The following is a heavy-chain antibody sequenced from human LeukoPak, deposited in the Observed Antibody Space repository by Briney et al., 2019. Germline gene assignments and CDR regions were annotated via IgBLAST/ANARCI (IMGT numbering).Heavy chain of an antibody. CDR3: AKDIQLST. J-gene: IGHJ3*01. CDR1: GFTFRGAA. V-gene: IGHV3-23*01. CDR2: ISSSGNNA. D-gene: IGHD5-24*01. Sequence: GGSLRLSCAVSGFTFRGAAMTWVRQAPGKGLEWVALISSSGNNAYYADSVKGRFTISRDNSKNTLSLQMNSLRVEDTAIYYCAKDIQLSTWGLGTRVTVSS.